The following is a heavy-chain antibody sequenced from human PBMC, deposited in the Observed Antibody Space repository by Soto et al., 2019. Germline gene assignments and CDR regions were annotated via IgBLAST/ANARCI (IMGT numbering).Heavy chain of an antibody. D-gene: IGHD6-19*01. CDR3: ARAGNGWYFDY. V-gene: IGHV3-33*01. J-gene: IGHJ4*02. CDR2: IWYDGSNK. CDR1: GFTFSSYG. Sequence: QVQLVESGGGVVQPGRSLRLSCAASGFTFSSYGMHWVRQAPGKGLEWVAVIWYDGSNKYYADSVKGRFTISRDNSKNTLYLQMNSLRAEDTAVYYCARAGNGWYFDYWGQGTLVTVSS.